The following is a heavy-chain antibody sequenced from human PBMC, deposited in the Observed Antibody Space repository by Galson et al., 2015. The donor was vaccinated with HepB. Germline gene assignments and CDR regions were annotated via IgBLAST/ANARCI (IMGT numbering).Heavy chain of an antibody. D-gene: IGHD6-19*01. CDR3: AKGVPRYTSGWYLGGVAYFDP. Sequence: SLRLSCAASGFTFSYFLMNWVRRAPGKGLEWVSGIHPSGGRTYYADSVKGRFTISRDNSENTLYLQINSLRAEDTAVYYCAKGVPRYTSGWYLGGVAYFDPGGKGALFAVSS. V-gene: IGHV3-23*01. CDR2: IHPSGGRT. J-gene: IGHJ5*02. CDR1: GFTFSYFL.